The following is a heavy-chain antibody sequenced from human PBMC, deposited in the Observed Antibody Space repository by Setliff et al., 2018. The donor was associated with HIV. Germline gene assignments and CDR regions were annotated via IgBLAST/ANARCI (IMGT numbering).Heavy chain of an antibody. CDR1: GFTFYSYA. Sequence: HPGGSLRLSCAASGFTFYSYAMSWVRQAPGKGLEWVSGISWNSGSIGYADSVKGRFTISRDNAKNSLYLQMNSLRAEDTALYYCAKSAGDPNYYYYGMDVWGQGTTVTVSS. CDR3: AKSAGDPNYYYYGMDV. V-gene: IGHV3-9*01. D-gene: IGHD3-10*01. J-gene: IGHJ6*02. CDR2: ISWNSGSI.